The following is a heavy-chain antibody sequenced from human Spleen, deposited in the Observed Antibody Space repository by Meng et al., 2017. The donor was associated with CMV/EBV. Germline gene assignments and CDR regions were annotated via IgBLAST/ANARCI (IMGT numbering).Heavy chain of an antibody. CDR1: GYTFTGYY. V-gene: IGHV3-21*01. D-gene: IGHD6-25*01. J-gene: IGHJ4*02. CDR2: ITGSSAYM. Sequence: SCKASGYTFTGYYMHWVRQAPGKGLEWVSSITGSSAYMYYADSVRGRLTISRDNAQNSLYLQMNSLRVEDTAVYYCAREVGSGWRYFDCWGQGTLVTVSS. CDR3: AREVGSGWRYFDC.